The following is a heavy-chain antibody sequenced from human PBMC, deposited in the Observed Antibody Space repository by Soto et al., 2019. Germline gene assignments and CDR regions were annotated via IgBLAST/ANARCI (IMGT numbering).Heavy chain of an antibody. J-gene: IGHJ4*02. CDR3: ARDLLAANY. CDR2: INPTGGST. V-gene: IGHV1-46*01. CDR1: GYTFTSSY. D-gene: IGHD2-15*01. Sequence: QVQLVQSGAEVKKPGASVKLSCKASGYTFTSSYVHWVRQAPGQGLEWVAIINPTGGSTNYAQEFQGRVTVTRDTSTSTVFMELSSLHSDDTAVYYCARDLLAANYWGQGTPVTVSS.